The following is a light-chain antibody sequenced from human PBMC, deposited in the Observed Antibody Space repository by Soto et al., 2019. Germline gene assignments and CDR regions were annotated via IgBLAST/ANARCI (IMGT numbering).Light chain of an antibody. V-gene: IGKV1-27*01. CDR1: QGISNY. CDR3: QKYNSAPTWT. J-gene: IGKJ1*01. CDR2: VAS. Sequence: DIQMTQSPSSLSASLGDRVTITCRASQGISNYLAWYQQKPGKVPKLLIYVASTLQSGVPSRFSGSGSGTDFTLTISSLQPEDVATYYCQKYNSAPTWTFGQGTKVDI.